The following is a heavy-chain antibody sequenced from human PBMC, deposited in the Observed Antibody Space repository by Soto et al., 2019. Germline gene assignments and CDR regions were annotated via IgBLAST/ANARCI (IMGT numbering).Heavy chain of an antibody. J-gene: IGHJ4*02. CDR1: GYTFTNYY. CDR2: INPTGGST. Sequence: QVQMVQSGAEVKKPGASVKVYCKASGYTFTNYYMHWVRQAPGLGLEWMGMINPTGGSTRYAQKFQGRVTMTRDTSTSTVHMELSSLRSEDTAVYYCARNDKSGLDYWGQRTLVTVSS. V-gene: IGHV1-46*01. CDR3: ARNDKSGLDY. D-gene: IGHD3-22*01.